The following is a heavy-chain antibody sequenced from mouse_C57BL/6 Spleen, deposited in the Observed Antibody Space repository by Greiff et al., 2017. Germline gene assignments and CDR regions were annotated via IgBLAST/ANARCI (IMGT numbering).Heavy chain of an antibody. CDR1: GYTFTSYW. V-gene: IGHV1-61*01. Sequence: QVQLKQPGAELVRPGSSVKLSCKASGYTFTSYWMDWVKQRPGQGLEWIGNIYPSDSETHYNQKFKDKATLTVDKSSSTAYMQLSSLTSEDSAVYYCARGDYDAFDVWGTGTTVTVSS. CDR3: ARGDYDAFDV. J-gene: IGHJ1*03. D-gene: IGHD2-4*01. CDR2: IYPSDSET.